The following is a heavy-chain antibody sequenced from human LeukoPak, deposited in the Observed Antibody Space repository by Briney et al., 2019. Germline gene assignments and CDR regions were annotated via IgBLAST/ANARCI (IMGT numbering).Heavy chain of an antibody. D-gene: IGHD6-13*01. CDR2: ISGSGGST. V-gene: IGHV3-23*01. CDR3: AKSGIIAAAGTDY. Sequence: TGGSLRLSCAASGFTFSSYAMSWVRQAPGKGLEWDSAISGSGGSTYYADSVKGRFTISRDNSKNTLYLQMNSLRAEDTAVYYCAKSGIIAAAGTDYWGQRTLVTVSS. J-gene: IGHJ4*02. CDR1: GFTFSSYA.